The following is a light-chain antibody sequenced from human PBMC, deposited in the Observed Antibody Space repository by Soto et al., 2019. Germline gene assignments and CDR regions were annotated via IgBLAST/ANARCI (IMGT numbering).Light chain of an antibody. Sequence: EIVLTQSPATLSLSPGERATLSCRASQSVSSYLAWYQQKPGQAPRLLIYDASNRATGIPARFSGSGSGTDFTLTISSREPEDFAVYYCQQRSNLLTFGGGNKVEIK. J-gene: IGKJ4*01. V-gene: IGKV3-11*01. CDR3: QQRSNLLT. CDR1: QSVSSY. CDR2: DAS.